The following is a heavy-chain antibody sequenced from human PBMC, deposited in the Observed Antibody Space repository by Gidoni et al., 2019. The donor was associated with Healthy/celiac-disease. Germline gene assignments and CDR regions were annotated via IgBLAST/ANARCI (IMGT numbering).Heavy chain of an antibody. CDR2: IIPIFGTA. J-gene: IGHJ4*02. V-gene: IGHV1-69*01. CDR3: ARAPWPYGDYAY. CDR1: GGTFSSYA. Sequence: QVQLVQSGAEVQQPGSSVKFSCQASGGTFSSYAISWVRQAPGQGLEWMGGIIPIFGTANYAQKFQGRVTITADESTSTAYMELSSLRSEDTAVYYCARAPWPYGDYAYWGQGTLVTVSS. D-gene: IGHD4-17*01.